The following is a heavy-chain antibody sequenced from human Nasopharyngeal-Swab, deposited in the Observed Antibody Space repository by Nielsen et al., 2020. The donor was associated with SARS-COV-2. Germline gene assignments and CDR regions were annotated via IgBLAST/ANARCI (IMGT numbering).Heavy chain of an antibody. CDR3: ARDYDSSDAFDI. CDR1: GFTFSSYA. D-gene: IGHD3-3*01. CDR2: IRSKTYGGAP. Sequence: GESLKISCAASGFTFSSYAMSWFRQAPGKGLEWVGFIRSKTYGGAPEYAASVKGRFTISRDGAESIAYLQMNSLETEDTAVYYCARDYDSSDAFDIWGQGTMVTVSS. J-gene: IGHJ3*02. V-gene: IGHV3-49*01.